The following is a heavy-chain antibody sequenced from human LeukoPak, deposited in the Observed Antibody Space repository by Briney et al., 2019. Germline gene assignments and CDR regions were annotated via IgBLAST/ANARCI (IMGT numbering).Heavy chain of an antibody. Sequence: GGSLRLSCAASGFTFSDFYMSWIRQAPGEGLEWVSYISSSGSTIDYADSVKGRFTISRDNAKNSLYLQMNSLRAEDTAVYYCARERSHYGMDVWGQGTMVTVSS. CDR2: ISSSGSTI. D-gene: IGHD3-10*01. V-gene: IGHV3-11*01. J-gene: IGHJ6*02. CDR3: ARERSHYGMDV. CDR1: GFTFSDFY.